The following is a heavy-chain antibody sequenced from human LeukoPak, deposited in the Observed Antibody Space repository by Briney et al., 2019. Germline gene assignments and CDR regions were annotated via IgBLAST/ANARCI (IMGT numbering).Heavy chain of an antibody. CDR3: TRRSNGRYGDYVDY. Sequence: GGSLKLSCAASGFTFSGSAMHWVRQASGKGLEWVGRIRSKANSYATAYAASVKGRFTISRDDSKNTAYLQMNGLKTEDTAVYYCTRRSNGRYGDYVDYWGQGTLVTVSS. D-gene: IGHD2-8*01. J-gene: IGHJ4*02. V-gene: IGHV3-73*01. CDR1: GFTFSGSA. CDR2: IRSKANSYAT.